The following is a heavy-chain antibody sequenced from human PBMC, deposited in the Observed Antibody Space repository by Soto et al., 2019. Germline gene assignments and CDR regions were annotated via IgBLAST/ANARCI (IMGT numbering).Heavy chain of an antibody. V-gene: IGHV3-30-3*01. CDR1: GFTFSSYA. D-gene: IGHD6-19*01. J-gene: IGHJ6*02. CDR3: ARGLYSSGWLNYGMDV. Sequence: PGGSLRLSCAASGFTFSSYAMHWVRQAPGKGLEWVAVISYDGSNKYYADSVKGRFTISRDNSKNTLYLQMNSLRAEDTAVYYCARGLYSSGWLNYGMDVWGQGTTVTVSS. CDR2: ISYDGSNK.